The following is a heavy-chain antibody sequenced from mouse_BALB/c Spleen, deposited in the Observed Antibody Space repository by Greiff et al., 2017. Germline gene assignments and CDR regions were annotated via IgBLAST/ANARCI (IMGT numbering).Heavy chain of an antibody. J-gene: IGHJ2*01. CDR2: INPSNGRT. Sequence: QVQLQQPGAELVKPGASVKLSCKASGYTFTSYWMHWVKQRPEQGLEWIGEINPSNGRTNYNEKFKSKATLTVDKSSSTAYMQLSSLTSEDSAVYYCARSDLLYGDPYYFDYWGQGTTLTVSA. CDR3: ARSDLLYGDPYYFDY. CDR1: GYTFTSYW. V-gene: IGHV1S81*02. D-gene: IGHD2-12*01.